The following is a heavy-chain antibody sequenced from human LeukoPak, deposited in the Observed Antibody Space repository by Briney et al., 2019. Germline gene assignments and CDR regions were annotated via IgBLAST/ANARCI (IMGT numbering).Heavy chain of an antibody. CDR3: ARDTQKYCTNGVCYGLDY. CDR1: GFTFSDYY. CDR2: ISSSGSTI. Sequence: PGGSLRLSCAASGFTFSDYYMSWIRQAPGKGLEWVSYISSSGSTIYYADSVKGRFTISRDNAKNSLYLQTNSLRAEDTAVYYCARDTQKYCTNGVCYGLDYWGQGTLVTVSS. V-gene: IGHV3-11*01. D-gene: IGHD2-8*01. J-gene: IGHJ4*02.